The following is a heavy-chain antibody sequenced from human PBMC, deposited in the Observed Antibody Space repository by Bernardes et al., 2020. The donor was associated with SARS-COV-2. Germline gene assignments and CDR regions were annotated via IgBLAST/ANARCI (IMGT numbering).Heavy chain of an antibody. J-gene: IGHJ5*02. V-gene: IGHV4-39*01. CDR1: GGSIRNANYY. CDR2: TYYSGRT. Sequence: SKTLSPTCTVSGGSIRNANYYRGWNRQPPGMALEWIGLTYYSGRTNDNPSRKSRVTMAVDKSRNQCSLKLNSVTAEDTAMYYCAGYTNYKFWKGTEGGFDPWGQGTLVIVSS. CDR3: AGYTNYKFWKGTEGGFDP. D-gene: IGHD3-3*01.